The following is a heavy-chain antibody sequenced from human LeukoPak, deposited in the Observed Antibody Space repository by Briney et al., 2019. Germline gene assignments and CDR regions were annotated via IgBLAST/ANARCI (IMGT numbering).Heavy chain of an antibody. D-gene: IGHD3-10*01. J-gene: IGHJ4*02. CDR3: ARGASMVRGVIIVYYFDY. V-gene: IGHV1-46*01. CDR2: INPSGGST. Sequence: ASVKVSCKASGYTFTSYGISWVRQAPGQGLEWMGIINPSGGSTSYAQKFQGRVTMTREMSTSTVYLELSSLRSDDTAVYYCARGASMVRGVIIVYYFDYWGQGTLVTVSS. CDR1: GYTFTSYG.